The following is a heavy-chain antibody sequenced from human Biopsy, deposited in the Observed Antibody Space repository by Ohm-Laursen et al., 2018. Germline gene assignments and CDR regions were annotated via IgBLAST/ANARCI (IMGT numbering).Heavy chain of an antibody. D-gene: IGHD2-21*01. CDR2: VYVGGSN. Sequence: SGTLSLTCVVSGVSIRGYYWSWVRRPAGRGLEWIGRVYVGGSNNYNPSLRSRVSLSVDTSKNQFSLMLSGVTAADTAVYYCVSIFRTNNERRPFDMWGQGTMVAVSA. J-gene: IGHJ3*02. CDR1: GVSIRGYY. CDR3: VSIFRTNNERRPFDM. V-gene: IGHV4-4*07.